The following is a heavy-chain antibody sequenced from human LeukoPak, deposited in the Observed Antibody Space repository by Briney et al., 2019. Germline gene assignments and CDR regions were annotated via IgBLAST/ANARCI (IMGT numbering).Heavy chain of an antibody. J-gene: IGHJ6*03. Sequence: SETLSLTCTVSGGSISSYYWSWIRQPPGKGLERIGYIYTSGSTNYNPSLKSRVTISVDTSKNQFSLKLSSVTAADTAVYYCARRTVEYYYYMDVWGKGTTVTVSS. CDR3: ARRTVEYYYYMDV. CDR1: GGSISSYY. V-gene: IGHV4-4*09. CDR2: IYTSGST. D-gene: IGHD4-23*01.